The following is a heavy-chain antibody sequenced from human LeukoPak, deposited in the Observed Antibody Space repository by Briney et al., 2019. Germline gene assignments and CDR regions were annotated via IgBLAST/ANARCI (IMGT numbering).Heavy chain of an antibody. CDR2: INPNSGGT. CDR1: GYRFTGYY. CDR3: ARDLEGIVVVPAAVFDY. V-gene: IGHV1-2*02. J-gene: IGHJ4*02. Sequence: GASVKVSCKASGYRFTGYYKHWVRQAPGQGLEWMGWINPNSGGTNYAQKFQGRVTMTRDTSISTAYMELSRLRSDDTAVYYCARDLEGIVVVPAAVFDYWGQGTLVTVSS. D-gene: IGHD2-2*01.